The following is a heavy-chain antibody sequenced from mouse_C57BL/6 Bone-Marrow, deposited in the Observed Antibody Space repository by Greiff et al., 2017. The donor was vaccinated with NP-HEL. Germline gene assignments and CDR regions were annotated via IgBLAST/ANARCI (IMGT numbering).Heavy chain of an antibody. CDR3: ARSWDWVNFAY. CDR2: IDPSDSYT. D-gene: IGHD4-1*01. V-gene: IGHV1-59*01. Sequence: QVQLQQSGAELVRPGTSVKLSCKASGYTFTSYWMHWVKQRPGQGLEWIGVIDPSDSYTNYNQKFKGKATLTVDTSSSTAYMQLSSLTSEDSAVYYCARSWDWVNFAYWGQGTLVTVSA. CDR1: GYTFTSYW. J-gene: IGHJ3*01.